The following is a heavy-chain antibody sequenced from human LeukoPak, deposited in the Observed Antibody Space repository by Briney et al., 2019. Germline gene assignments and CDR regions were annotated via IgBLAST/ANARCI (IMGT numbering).Heavy chain of an antibody. V-gene: IGHV3-74*01. Sequence: PGGSLRLSCAASGFTFSSYWMHWVRQAPGKWLVWVSSIKSDGSRTSYVDSVKGRFTISRDDARNTLYVQMNSLRAEDTAMYYCARGIIDEISVAVDMWGQGTMVTVSS. D-gene: IGHD5/OR15-5a*01. CDR2: IKSDGSRT. J-gene: IGHJ3*02. CDR3: ARGIIDEISVAVDM. CDR1: GFTFSSYW.